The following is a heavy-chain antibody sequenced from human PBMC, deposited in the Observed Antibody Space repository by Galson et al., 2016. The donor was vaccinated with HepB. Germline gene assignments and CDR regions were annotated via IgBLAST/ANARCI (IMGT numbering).Heavy chain of an antibody. J-gene: IGHJ4*02. CDR3: ARGGGYMGFDY. CDR2: ISYGGNT. D-gene: IGHD3-22*01. V-gene: IGHV4-59*01. CDR1: GGSIGSYY. Sequence: SETLSLTCSVSGGSIGSYYWSWIRQPPGKGLEWIGYISYGGNTNYNPSLKSRVTISVDTSKNQFSLNLISVTGVDTAVYFCARGGGYMGFDYWGQGTLVTVSS.